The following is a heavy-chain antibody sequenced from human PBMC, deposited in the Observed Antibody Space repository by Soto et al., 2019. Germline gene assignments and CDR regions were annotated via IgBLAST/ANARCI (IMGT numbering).Heavy chain of an antibody. V-gene: IGHV4-59*01. CDR3: ARAGYYDLWSGYLSYFDY. D-gene: IGHD3-3*01. J-gene: IGHJ4*02. CDR2: IYYSGNT. Sequence: SETLSLTCTVSGGSISSYYWSWIRQPPGKGLEWIGYIYYSGNTNYNPSLKSRVTISVDTSTTQFSLTLSSVTAADTAVYYCARAGYYDLWSGYLSYFDYWGQGTLVTVSS. CDR1: GGSISSYY.